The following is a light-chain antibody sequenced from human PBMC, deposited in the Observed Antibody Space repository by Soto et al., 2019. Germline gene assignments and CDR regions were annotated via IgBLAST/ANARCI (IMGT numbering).Light chain of an antibody. CDR3: QQYKSDSQT. Sequence: DIQMPHSXXTLSXSVVGRVTITCRASQSVTTWLAWYQQKPGKAPKXXIYDASSLESGVPSRFSGSGSGTQFTLTIGSLQPDDFATYYCQQYKSDSQTFGQGTKVDIK. CDR2: DAS. V-gene: IGKV1-5*01. CDR1: QSVTTW. J-gene: IGKJ2*01.